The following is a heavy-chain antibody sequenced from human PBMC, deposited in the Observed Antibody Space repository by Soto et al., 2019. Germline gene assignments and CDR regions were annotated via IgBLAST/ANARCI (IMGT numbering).Heavy chain of an antibody. V-gene: IGHV1-69*01. J-gene: IGHJ6*02. CDR1: GGTFSSYA. D-gene: IGHD3-22*01. CDR3: ARDAYYYESSGYYGGSGVRYYGMDV. CDR2: IIPIFGTA. Sequence: QVQLVQSGAEVKKPGSSVKVSCKASGGTFSSYAICWVRQAPGQGLEWMGGIIPIFGTANYAQKFQGRVTITADESTSTAYMELSSLRSEDTAVYYCARDAYYYESSGYYGGSGVRYYGMDVWGQGTTVTVSS.